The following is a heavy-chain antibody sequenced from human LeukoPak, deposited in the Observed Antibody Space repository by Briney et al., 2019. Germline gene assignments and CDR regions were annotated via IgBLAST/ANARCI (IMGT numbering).Heavy chain of an antibody. Sequence: GGSLRLSCAASGFMFSSYWMSWVRQAPGKGPEWVANIKQDGREKYYVDSMKGRFTISRDNAKNSLYLQMNSLRAEDTAVYYCARASYDYVWGSPPGAFDIWGQGTMVIVSS. CDR2: IKQDGREK. CDR1: GFMFSSYW. D-gene: IGHD3-16*01. CDR3: ARASYDYVWGSPPGAFDI. V-gene: IGHV3-7*01. J-gene: IGHJ3*02.